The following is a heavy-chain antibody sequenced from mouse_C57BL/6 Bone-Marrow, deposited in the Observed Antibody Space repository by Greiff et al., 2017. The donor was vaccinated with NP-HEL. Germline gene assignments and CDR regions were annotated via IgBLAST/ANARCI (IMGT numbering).Heavy chain of an antibody. CDR2: IYPGDGDT. V-gene: IGHV1-82*01. D-gene: IGHD3-2*01. Sequence: QVQLQQSGPELVKPGASVKISCKASGYAFTSSWMNWVKQRPGKGLEWIGRIYPGDGDTNYNGKFKGKATLTADKSSSTAYMQLSSLTSEDSAVYSCARKTASGIDYWGQGTTLTVSS. J-gene: IGHJ2*01. CDR3: ARKTASGIDY. CDR1: GYAFTSSW.